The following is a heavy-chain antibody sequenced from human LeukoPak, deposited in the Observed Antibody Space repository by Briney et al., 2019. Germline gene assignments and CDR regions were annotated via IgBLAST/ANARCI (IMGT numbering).Heavy chain of an antibody. CDR2: LFHSGTR. J-gene: IGHJ4*02. V-gene: IGHV4-59*08. CDR1: GGSITSDY. D-gene: IGHD6-13*01. Sequence: SETLSLTCTVSGGSITSDYWSWIRQPPGKGLEWIGYLFHSGTRRYNPSLKSRVTISADTTKNQIFLTLNSTTAAVTAVYYCARRRGWKQQLVYFDYWGQGTLATVSS. CDR3: ARRRGWKQQLVYFDY.